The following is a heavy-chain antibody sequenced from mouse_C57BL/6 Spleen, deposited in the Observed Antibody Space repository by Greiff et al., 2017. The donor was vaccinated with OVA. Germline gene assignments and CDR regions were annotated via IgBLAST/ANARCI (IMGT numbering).Heavy chain of an antibody. CDR1: GYPFTSYW. V-gene: IGHV1-55*01. CDR2: IFPGSGST. J-gene: IGHJ2*01. Sequence: VQLQPPGAELLKPGASVKMSCKASGYPFTSYWITWVKPRPGPGLEWIGDIFPGSGSTNYNEKFKSKATLTVDTSSSTAYMQLSSLTSEDSAVYYCARRDYYGSSYGYFDYWGQGTTLTVSS. D-gene: IGHD1-1*01. CDR3: ARRDYYGSSYGYFDY.